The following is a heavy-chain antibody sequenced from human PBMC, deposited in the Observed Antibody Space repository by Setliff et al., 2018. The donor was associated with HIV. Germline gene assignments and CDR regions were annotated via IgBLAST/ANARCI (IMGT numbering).Heavy chain of an antibody. D-gene: IGHD3-22*01. CDR1: GFTFSNFA. CDR2: IGGSGFGT. J-gene: IGHJ4*02. Sequence: PGGSLRLSCTASGFTFSNFAITWVRQAPGKGLEWVSAIGGSGFGTYYADSVKGRFTISRDNAKNTPFLQMNSLRAEDTAVYYCARAQDNYYDSSGYSFDSWGQGSLVTVSS. V-gene: IGHV3-23*01. CDR3: ARAQDNYYDSSGYSFDS.